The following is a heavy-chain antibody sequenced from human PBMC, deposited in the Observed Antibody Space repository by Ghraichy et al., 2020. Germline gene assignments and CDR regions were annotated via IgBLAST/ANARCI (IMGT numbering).Heavy chain of an antibody. J-gene: IGHJ4*02. CDR3: ARSHYYYGSGSYLDY. Sequence: ASVKVSCKASGYTFTSYGISWVRQAPGQAPGQGLEWMGWISAYNGNTNYAQRLQGRVTMTTDTSTSTAYMELRSLGSDDTAVYYCARSHYYYGSGSYLDYWGQGALVTVSS. V-gene: IGHV1-18*01. D-gene: IGHD3-10*01. CDR2: ISAYNGNT. CDR1: GYTFTSYG.